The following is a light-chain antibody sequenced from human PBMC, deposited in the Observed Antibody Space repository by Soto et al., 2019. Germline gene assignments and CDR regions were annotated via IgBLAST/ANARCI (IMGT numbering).Light chain of an antibody. CDR2: DAS. CDR3: QQRWT. J-gene: IGKJ1*01. CDR1: QSVSSY. V-gene: IGKV3-11*01. Sequence: EIVLTQSPATLSLSPGERATLSCRASQSVSSYLAWYQQKPGQAPRLLIYDASNRATGIPARFSGSGSGTDFTLTISSLGPENFAVYYCQQRWTFGQGTKVEIK.